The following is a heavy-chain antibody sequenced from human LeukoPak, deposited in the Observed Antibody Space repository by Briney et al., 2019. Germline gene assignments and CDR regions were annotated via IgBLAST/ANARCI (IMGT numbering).Heavy chain of an antibody. V-gene: IGHV3-30*18. CDR2: ISYDGSNK. D-gene: IGHD3-3*01. J-gene: IGHJ4*02. CDR1: GFTFITYS. Sequence: GGSLRLSCVASGFTFITYSMNWVRQAPGKGLEWVAVISYDGSNKYYADSVKGRFTISRDNSKNTLYLQMNSLRAEDTAVYHCAKGSDIRVSLHFDFWGQGTLVTVSS. CDR3: AKGSDIRVSLHFDF.